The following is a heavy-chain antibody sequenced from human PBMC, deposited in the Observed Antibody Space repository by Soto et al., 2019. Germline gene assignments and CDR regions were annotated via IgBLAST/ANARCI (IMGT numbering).Heavy chain of an antibody. V-gene: IGHV3-11*03. D-gene: IGHD1-26*01. J-gene: IGHJ4*02. Sequence: GGSLRLSCAASGFIFSDHYMSWILQAPGKGLEWLAYISGSTIYTDYADSVKGRFTISRDNAKNSVYLQMNSLRVDDTAVYYCARSMKGGKNFDHWGQGTLVTVS. CDR3: ARSMKGGKNFDH. CDR2: ISGSTIYT. CDR1: GFIFSDHY.